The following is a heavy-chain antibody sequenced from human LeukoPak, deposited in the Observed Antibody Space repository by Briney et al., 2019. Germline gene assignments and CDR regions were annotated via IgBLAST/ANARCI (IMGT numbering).Heavy chain of an antibody. CDR2: IYPGDSDS. CDR1: GYIFTNYW. J-gene: IGHJ6*03. D-gene: IGHD4/OR15-4a*01. Sequence: GESLKISCKASGYIFTNYWIAWVRQMPGKGREWMGIIYPGDSDSRYSPSVQGQVTISADKSITTAYLQWNSLKASDTAMYYCARLLTTSRDFYYYMDVWGKGTTVTVSS. V-gene: IGHV5-51*01. CDR3: ARLLTTSRDFYYYMDV.